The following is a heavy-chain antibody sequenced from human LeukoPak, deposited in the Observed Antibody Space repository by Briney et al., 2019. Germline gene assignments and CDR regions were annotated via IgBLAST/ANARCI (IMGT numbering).Heavy chain of an antibody. CDR3: ARDRGVGALAFDI. J-gene: IGHJ3*02. Sequence: SVKVSCKASGYTFTSYAISWVRQAPGQGLEWMGRIIPILGIANYAQKFQGRVTITADKSTSTAYMELSSLRSEDTAVYYCARDRGVGALAFDIWGQGTMVTVSS. CDR2: IIPILGIA. V-gene: IGHV1-69*04. CDR1: GYTFTSYA. D-gene: IGHD1-26*01.